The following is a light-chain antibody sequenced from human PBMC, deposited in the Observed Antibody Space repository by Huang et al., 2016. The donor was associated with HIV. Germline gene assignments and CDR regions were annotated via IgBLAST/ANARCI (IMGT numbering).Light chain of an antibody. CDR3: QQFTNYPLT. Sequence: AIQLTQSPSFLSASVGDRVTITCRASQDITDALAWYQQKPGKPPKVLIYDASSLESGVPSRFSGSGSGADFTLTISSLQPEDFATYYCQQFTNYPLTFGGGTKVEVK. CDR1: QDITDA. J-gene: IGKJ4*01. V-gene: IGKV1D-13*01. CDR2: DAS.